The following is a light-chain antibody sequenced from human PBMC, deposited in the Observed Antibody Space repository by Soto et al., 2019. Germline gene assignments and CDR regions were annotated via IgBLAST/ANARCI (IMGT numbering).Light chain of an antibody. CDR1: QSLVYSVGNTY. CDR3: VQVTHFPRA. J-gene: IGKJ1*01. Sequence: DTVMTQTPLSSPVTLGQQSSISCRSSQSLVYSVGNTYLSWLQQRPGQPPRLLIYQVSNRFSGVPDRFSGSGAGTDFTLKISRVEADDVVVYFCVQVTHFPRAFGQVTKV. CDR2: QVS. V-gene: IGKV2-24*01.